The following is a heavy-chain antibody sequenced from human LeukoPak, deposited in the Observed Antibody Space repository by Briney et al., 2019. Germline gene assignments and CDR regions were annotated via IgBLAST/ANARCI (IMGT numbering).Heavy chain of an antibody. CDR2: IYTSGST. Sequence: SETLSPTCTVSGGSIGSYYWSWIRQPAGKGLEWIGRIYTSGSTNYNPSLKSRVTMSVDTSKNQFSLKLSSVTAADTAVYYCARGAVVDNWFDPWGQGTLVTVSS. CDR3: ARGAVVDNWFDP. J-gene: IGHJ5*02. V-gene: IGHV4-4*07. D-gene: IGHD2-15*01. CDR1: GGSIGSYY.